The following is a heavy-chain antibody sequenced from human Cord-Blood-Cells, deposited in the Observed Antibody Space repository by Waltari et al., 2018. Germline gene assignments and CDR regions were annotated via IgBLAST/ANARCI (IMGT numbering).Heavy chain of an antibody. CDR3: AGYSGSFSLDY. CDR1: GFPFSSYA. V-gene: IGHV3-30*04. CDR2: ISYDGSNK. Sequence: QVQLVESGGGVVQPGRSLRLSWAASGFPFSSYAMHWVRQAPGKGLEWVAVISYDGSNKYYADSVKGRFTISRDNSKNTLYLQMNSLRAEDTAVYYCAGYSGSFSLDYWGQGTLVTVSS. D-gene: IGHD1-26*01. J-gene: IGHJ4*02.